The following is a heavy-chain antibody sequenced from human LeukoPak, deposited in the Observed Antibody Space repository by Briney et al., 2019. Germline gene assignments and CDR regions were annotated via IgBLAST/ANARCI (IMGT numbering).Heavy chain of an antibody. V-gene: IGHV3-66*01. CDR2: IYTSGIT. Sequence: PGGSLRLSCAVSGFTVSSNFMSWVRQAPGKGPEWVSVIYTSGITYYADSVRGRFTISRDNSKNTLYLQMDSLTAEDTAVYYCAREDAGGTYSSDYWGQGILVTVSS. CDR3: AREDAGGTYSSDY. D-gene: IGHD1-26*01. CDR1: GFTVSSNF. J-gene: IGHJ4*02.